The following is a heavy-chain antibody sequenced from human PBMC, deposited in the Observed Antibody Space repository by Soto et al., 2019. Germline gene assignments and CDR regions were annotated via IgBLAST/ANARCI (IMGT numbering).Heavy chain of an antibody. V-gene: IGHV4-34*01. CDR3: ARLNGYCVSTKCHGYYGMDV. J-gene: IGHJ6*02. Sequence: SETLSLTCAVSGGSFSGYIWTWIRQTPGKGLQWIGQINHSGSSIYNPSLKNRVTISTMSNNKFSLELSSVTAADTAVYYCARLNGYCVSTKCHGYYGMDVWGQGTTVTV. CDR2: INHSGSS. D-gene: IGHD2-2*03. CDR1: GGSFSGYI.